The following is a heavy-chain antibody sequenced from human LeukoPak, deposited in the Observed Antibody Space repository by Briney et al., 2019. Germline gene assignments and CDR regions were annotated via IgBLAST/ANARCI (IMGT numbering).Heavy chain of an antibody. D-gene: IGHD3-3*02. Sequence: PGGSLRLSCAASGFTFSSYGVHWVRQAPRKGLEWVAYIQNDGSNEQYADSVKGRFSISRDSSKHSLYLQMNSLRAEDTAVYFCVRQHSQVFDPWGQGTLVTFSS. J-gene: IGHJ5*02. CDR2: IQNDGSNE. CDR1: GFTFSSYG. V-gene: IGHV3-30*12. CDR3: VRQHSQVFDP.